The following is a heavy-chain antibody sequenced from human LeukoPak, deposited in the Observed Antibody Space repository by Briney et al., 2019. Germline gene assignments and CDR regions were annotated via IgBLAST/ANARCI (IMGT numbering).Heavy chain of an antibody. CDR3: ARLTTTVSAWFDP. D-gene: IGHD4/OR15-4a*01. V-gene: IGHV4-31*03. CDR2: ISYSGST. Sequence: SETLSLTCTVSGGSISSGDYYWSWIRQHPGKGPEWIGHISYSGSTYYNPSLKSRIIISVDTSKSYFSLKLSSVTAADTAVYYCARLTTTVSAWFDPWGQGTVVTVSS. CDR1: GGSISSGDYY. J-gene: IGHJ5*02.